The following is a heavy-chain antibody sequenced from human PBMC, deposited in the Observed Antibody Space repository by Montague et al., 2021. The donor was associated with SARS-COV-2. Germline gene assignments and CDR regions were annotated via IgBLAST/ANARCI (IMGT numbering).Heavy chain of an antibody. D-gene: IGHD2-2*01. V-gene: IGHV4-59*08. CDR2: IYYSGST. J-gene: IGHJ3*02. CDR1: GGSINNYY. CDR3: ARIRAINYDAFDI. Sequence: SETLSLTCAVSGGSINNYYWSWIRQPPGRGLEWIGYIYYSGSTEYSPSLKSRVTMSIDTSKNQFSLRLNSVAAADTAVYFCARIRAINYDAFDIWGQGTVVAVSS.